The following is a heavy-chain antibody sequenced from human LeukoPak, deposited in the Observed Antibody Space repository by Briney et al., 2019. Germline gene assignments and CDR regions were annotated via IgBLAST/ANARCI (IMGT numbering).Heavy chain of an antibody. D-gene: IGHD6-19*01. J-gene: IGHJ4*02. CDR3: ARPGIAVAGTAGFDY. V-gene: IGHV1-18*01. CDR2: ISAYNGNT. CDR1: GYTFTSYG. Sequence: ASVRVSCKASGYTFTSYGISWVRQAPGQGLEWMGWISAYNGNTNYAQKLQGRVTMTTDTSTSTAYMELRSLRSDDTTVYYCARPGIAVAGTAGFDYWGQGTLVTVYS.